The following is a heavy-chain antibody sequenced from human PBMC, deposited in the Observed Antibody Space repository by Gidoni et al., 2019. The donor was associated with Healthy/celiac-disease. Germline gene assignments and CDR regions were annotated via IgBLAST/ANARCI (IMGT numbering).Heavy chain of an antibody. J-gene: IGHJ6*02. V-gene: IGHV3-48*02. CDR3: AAESFGSGSYYSPGYYYGMDV. CDR1: GFTFSSYS. D-gene: IGHD3-10*01. Sequence: EVQLVESGGGLVQPGGSLRLSCAASGFTFSSYSMNWVRQAPGKGLEWVSYISSSSSTIYYADSVKGRFTISRDNAKNSLYLQMNSLRDEDTAVYYCAAESFGSGSYYSPGYYYGMDVWGQGTTVTVSS. CDR2: ISSSSSTI.